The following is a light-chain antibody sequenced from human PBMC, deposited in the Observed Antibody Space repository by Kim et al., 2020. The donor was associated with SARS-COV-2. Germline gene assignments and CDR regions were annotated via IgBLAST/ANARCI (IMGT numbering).Light chain of an antibody. Sequence: LGMTVRITCQGDSLRSYYASWYQQKPGQAPVLVIYGKSNRPSGIPDRFSGSSSGNTASLTITGAQAEDEADYYCNSRDSSGNHLGVFGGGTQLTVL. CDR1: SLRSYY. J-gene: IGLJ3*02. V-gene: IGLV3-19*01. CDR3: NSRDSSGNHLGV. CDR2: GKS.